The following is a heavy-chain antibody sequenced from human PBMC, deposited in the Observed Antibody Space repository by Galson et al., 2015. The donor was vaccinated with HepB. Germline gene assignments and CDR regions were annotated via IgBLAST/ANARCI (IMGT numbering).Heavy chain of an antibody. J-gene: IGHJ3*02. V-gene: IGHV4-59*01. Sequence: SETLSLTCTVSGGSIRSYYWSWIRQPPGKGLEWIGYLYYTGSTNYNPSLKSRVTISVDTSKNQFSLKLSSVTAADTAVYYCATSGPYYYDSSSYSNYDTFDIWGQGTMVTVSS. CDR1: GGSIRSYY. D-gene: IGHD3-22*01. CDR2: LYYTGST. CDR3: ATSGPYYYDSSSYSNYDTFDI.